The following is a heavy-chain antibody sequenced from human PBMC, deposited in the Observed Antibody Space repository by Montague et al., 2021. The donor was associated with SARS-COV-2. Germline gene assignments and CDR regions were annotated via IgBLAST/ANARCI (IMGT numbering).Heavy chain of an antibody. V-gene: IGHV3-74*01. J-gene: IGHJ6*02. CDR3: ARSGQQLVHPLATLYYYYGMDV. CDR1: GFTFSSYW. D-gene: IGHD6-13*01. CDR2: INSDGSST. Sequence: SRRLSFSASGFTFSSYWMHWVRQAPGKGLVWVSRINSDGSSTSYADSVKGRFTISRDNAKNTLYLQMNSLRAEDTAVYYCARSGQQLVHPLATLYYYYGMDVWGQGTTVTVSS.